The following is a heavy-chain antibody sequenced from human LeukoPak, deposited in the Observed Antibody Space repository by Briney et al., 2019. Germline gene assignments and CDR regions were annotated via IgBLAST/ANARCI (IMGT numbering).Heavy chain of an antibody. Sequence: ASVKVSCKASGYTFTGYYMHWVRQAPGQGLEWMGWINPNSGGTNYAQKFQGRVTMTRDTSISTAYMELSRLRSDDTAVYYCAKGYCSSTSCYAPHYYYYMDVRGKGTTVTVSS. V-gene: IGHV1-2*02. CDR2: INPNSGGT. J-gene: IGHJ6*03. CDR1: GYTFTGYY. CDR3: AKGYCSSTSCYAPHYYYYMDV. D-gene: IGHD2-2*01.